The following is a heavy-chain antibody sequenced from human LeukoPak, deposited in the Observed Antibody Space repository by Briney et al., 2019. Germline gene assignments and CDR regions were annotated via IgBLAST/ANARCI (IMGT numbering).Heavy chain of an antibody. V-gene: IGHV3-21*01. D-gene: IGHD1-26*01. J-gene: IGHJ3*02. Sequence: GGSLRLSCAASGFTFSRFGMQWVRQAPGKGLEWVSAIDSSGNSIYYADSVKGRFTISRDNAKNSLYLQMNSLRAEDTAVYYCARQNGWELLAFDIWGQGTMVTVSS. CDR3: ARQNGWELLAFDI. CDR1: GFTFSRFG. CDR2: IDSSGNSI.